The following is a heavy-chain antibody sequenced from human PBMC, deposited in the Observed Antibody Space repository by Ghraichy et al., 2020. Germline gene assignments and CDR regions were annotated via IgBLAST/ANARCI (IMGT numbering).Heavy chain of an antibody. V-gene: IGHV4-39*01. D-gene: IGHD5-12*01. CDR2: IYYTGST. CDR3: ARLYSGHDPHYNYYYGMDV. Sequence: SETLSLTCTVSGGSISTNSYSWGWIRQPPGKGLEWIGTIYYTGSTYYNPSLKSRVTISIDMSKNQFSLKLTSVTAADTAVYFCARLYSGHDPHYNYYYGMDVWGLGTTVTVSS. CDR1: GGSISTNSYS. J-gene: IGHJ6*02.